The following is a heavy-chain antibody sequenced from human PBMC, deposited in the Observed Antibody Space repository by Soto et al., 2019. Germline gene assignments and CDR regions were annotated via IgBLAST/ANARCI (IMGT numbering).Heavy chain of an antibody. D-gene: IGHD5-18*01. CDR3: ARVVRYSYGLPLHFDY. V-gene: IGHV1-3*01. CDR1: GYTFTSYA. J-gene: IGHJ4*02. CDR2: INGGNGNT. Sequence: GASVKVSCKASGYTFTSYAMHWVRQAPGQKLEWMGWINGGNGNTKYSQKFQGRVTITRDTSASTAYMELSSLRSEDTAVYYCARVVRYSYGLPLHFDYWGQGSLVIGSS.